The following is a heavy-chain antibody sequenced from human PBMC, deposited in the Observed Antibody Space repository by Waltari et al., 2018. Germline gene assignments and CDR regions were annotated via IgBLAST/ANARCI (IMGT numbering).Heavy chain of an antibody. CDR3: TRVTGGSWEGGFDP. CDR2: IITVFGTA. J-gene: IGHJ5*02. V-gene: IGHV1-69*05. Sequence: QVQLVQSGAEVKKPGSSVKVSCKASGGTFSSYAINWVRQAPGQGLEWMGGIITVFGTANYAQRVQGRVTITTEESTSTAYMELSSLKPEDTAVYYCTRVTGGSWEGGFDPWGQGTLVTVSS. CDR1: GGTFSSYA. D-gene: IGHD6-13*01.